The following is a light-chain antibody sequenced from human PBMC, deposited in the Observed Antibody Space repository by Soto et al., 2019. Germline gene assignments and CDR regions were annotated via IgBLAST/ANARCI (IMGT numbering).Light chain of an antibody. V-gene: IGKV3-11*01. CDR2: DAS. J-gene: IGKJ5*01. CDR1: QSINKY. CDR3: QQRSNWIT. Sequence: EIVLTQSPATLSLSPGERATLSCRASQSINKYLAWFQQKPGQAPRLLIYDASNRATGIPGRFSGSGSGTDFTLTISSLEPEDFAVYYCQQRSNWITFGQGTRLDI.